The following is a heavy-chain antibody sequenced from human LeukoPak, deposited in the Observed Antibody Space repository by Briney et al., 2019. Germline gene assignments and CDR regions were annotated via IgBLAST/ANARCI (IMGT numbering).Heavy chain of an antibody. CDR2: IKQDGSEK. J-gene: IGHJ5*02. CDR1: GFTFSDHF. CDR3: ARGFDP. V-gene: IGHV3-7*01. Sequence: QAGGSLRLSCVASGFTFSDHFMDWVRQAPGKGLEWVANIKQDGSEKYYVDSVKGRFTISRDNAKNSLYLQMNSLRAEDTAVYYCARGFDPWGQGTLVTVSS.